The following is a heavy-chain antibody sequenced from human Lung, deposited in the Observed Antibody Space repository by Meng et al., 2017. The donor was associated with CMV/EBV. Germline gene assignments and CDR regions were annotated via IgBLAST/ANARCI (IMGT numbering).Heavy chain of an antibody. CDR1: GGSFSGYY. CDR3: ARAGRCYGMDV. Sequence: SXTLSLTCAVYGGSFSGYYCSWIRQPPGKGLEWIGEINHSGSTNYNPSLKSRITISVDTSKNQFALKLSSVPAADTAVYYCARAGRCYGMDVWGHGSPVTVYS. J-gene: IGHJ6*02. CDR2: INHSGST. V-gene: IGHV4-34*01.